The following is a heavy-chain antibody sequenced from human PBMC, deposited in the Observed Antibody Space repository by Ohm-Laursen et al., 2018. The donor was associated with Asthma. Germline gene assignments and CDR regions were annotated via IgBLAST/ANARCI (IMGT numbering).Heavy chain of an antibody. CDR3: ALGTPSSGWSDAFDI. J-gene: IGHJ3*02. D-gene: IGHD6-19*01. Sequence: SLRPSCSASGFTFNKHHMTWVRQAPGKGLEWVAVISYDGSNKYYADSVKGRFTISRDNSKNTLYLQMNSLRAEDTAVYYCALGTPSSGWSDAFDIWGQGTMVTVSS. CDR2: ISYDGSNK. CDR1: GFTFNKHH. V-gene: IGHV3-30*03.